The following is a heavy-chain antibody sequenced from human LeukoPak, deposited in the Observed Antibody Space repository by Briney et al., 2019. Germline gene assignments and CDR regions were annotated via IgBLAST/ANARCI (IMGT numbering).Heavy chain of an antibody. Sequence: PSETLSLTCTVSGGSISSGSYYWSWIRQPAGKGLEWIGRIYTSGSTNYNPSLKNRVTISVDTSKNQFSLKLSSVTAADTAVYYCARAPPRSYCGGDCYPPGGFALDIWGQGTMVTVSS. V-gene: IGHV4-61*02. CDR2: IYTSGST. J-gene: IGHJ3*02. D-gene: IGHD2-21*02. CDR3: ARAPPRSYCGGDCYPPGGFALDI. CDR1: GGSISSGSYY.